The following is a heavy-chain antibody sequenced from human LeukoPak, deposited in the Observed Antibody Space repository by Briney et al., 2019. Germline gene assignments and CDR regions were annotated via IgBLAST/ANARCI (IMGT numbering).Heavy chain of an antibody. D-gene: IGHD3-22*01. CDR3: ARGRHYYDSSDYYYEGDGFDI. V-gene: IGHV1-46*01. CDR1: GDTFSCYY. CDR2: IDPSGGGT. Sequence: ASVTVSCKASGDTFSCYYMHWVRQAPAQGLGWMGIIDPSGGGTNYAQKFQGRLTMTRDMSTCTVYMELSSLRSDDTAVYYCARGRHYYDSSDYYYEGDGFDIWGQGTMVTVSS. J-gene: IGHJ3*02.